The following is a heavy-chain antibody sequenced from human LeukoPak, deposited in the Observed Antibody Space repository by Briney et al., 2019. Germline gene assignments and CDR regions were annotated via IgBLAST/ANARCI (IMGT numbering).Heavy chain of an antibody. V-gene: IGHV1-69*02. D-gene: IGHD3-22*01. CDR1: GCGFTIYS. Sequence: AASVTLSFTCSGCGFTIYSISWVRQAPGQGQEWMGRIIPILGIGNYTQKFQGRVRITTDKATSTAYMELRRLRSEDTAVDLCEGHFPTSYYYDSSGYSPYYYGMDVWGQGTTVTVSS. J-gene: IGHJ6*02. CDR3: EGHFPTSYYYDSSGYSPYYYGMDV. CDR2: IIPILGIG.